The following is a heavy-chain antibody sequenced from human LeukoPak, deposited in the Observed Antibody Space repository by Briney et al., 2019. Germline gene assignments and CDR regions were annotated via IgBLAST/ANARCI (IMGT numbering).Heavy chain of an antibody. D-gene: IGHD3-22*01. V-gene: IGHV1-46*01. J-gene: IGHJ4*02. CDR2: INPSGGST. Sequence: ASVKVSCKASGYTFTSYYIHWVRQAPGQGLEWMGIINPSGGSTSYAQKFQGRVTMIRDTSTSTVFMELSSLRSGDTAVYYCARSYDSYDYWGQGTLVTVSS. CDR3: ARSYDSYDY. CDR1: GYTFTSYY.